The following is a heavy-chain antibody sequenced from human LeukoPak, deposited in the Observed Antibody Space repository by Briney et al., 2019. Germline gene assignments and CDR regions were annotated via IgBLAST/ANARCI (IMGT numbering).Heavy chain of an antibody. D-gene: IGHD6-19*01. CDR1: GFTFSSYG. V-gene: IGHV3-33*01. CDR3: ARSNSSGWYSS. CDR2: IWYDGSNK. J-gene: IGHJ4*02. Sequence: GRSLRLSCAASGFTFSSYGMHWVRQAPGKGLEWVAVIWYDGSNKYYADSVKGRFTISRDNSKNTLYLQMNSLRAEDTAVYYCARSNSSGWYSSWGQGTLVTVSS.